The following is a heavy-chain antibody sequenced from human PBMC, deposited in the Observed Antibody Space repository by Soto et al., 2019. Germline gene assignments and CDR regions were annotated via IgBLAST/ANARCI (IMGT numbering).Heavy chain of an antibody. V-gene: IGHV1-18*01. CDR1: GYTFTSYG. CDR3: TRKRFGMDV. Sequence: ASVKVSCKASGYTFTSYGISWVRQAPGQGLEWMGWISAYNGNTNYAQKLQGRVTMTTDTSTSTAYMELRSLRAEDTAVYFCTRKRFGMDVWGQGTTVTVSS. CDR2: ISAYNGNT. J-gene: IGHJ6*02.